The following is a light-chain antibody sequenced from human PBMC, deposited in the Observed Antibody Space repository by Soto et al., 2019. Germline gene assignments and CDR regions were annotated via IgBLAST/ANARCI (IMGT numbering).Light chain of an antibody. CDR1: SSDVGGYNY. J-gene: IGLJ1*01. CDR3: SSYAGSNNFV. Sequence: QSVLTQPASVSGSPGQSITISCTGTSSDVGGYNYVSWYQQHPGKAPKLMIYEVSKRPSGVPDRFSGSKSGNTASLTVSGLQAEDEADYYCSSYAGSNNFVFGTGTKVT. V-gene: IGLV2-8*01. CDR2: EVS.